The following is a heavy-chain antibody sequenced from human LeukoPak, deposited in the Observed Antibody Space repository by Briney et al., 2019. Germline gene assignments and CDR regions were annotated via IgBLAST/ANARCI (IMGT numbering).Heavy chain of an antibody. Sequence: GASVKVSCKASGGTFSSYAISWVRQAPGQGLEWMGRINPNSGGTNYAQKFQGRVTMTRDTSISTAYMELSRLRSDDTAVYYCARDGANCGGDCYSYYYYYYGMDVWGQGTTVTVSS. CDR3: ARDGANCGGDCYSYYYYYYGMDV. J-gene: IGHJ6*02. D-gene: IGHD2-21*02. V-gene: IGHV1-2*06. CDR2: INPNSGGT. CDR1: GGTFSSYA.